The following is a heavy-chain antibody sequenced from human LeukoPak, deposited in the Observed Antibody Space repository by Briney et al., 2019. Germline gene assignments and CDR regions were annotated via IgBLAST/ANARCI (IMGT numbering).Heavy chain of an antibody. V-gene: IGHV3-9*01. CDR2: ISWNSGST. D-gene: IGHD3-10*01. J-gene: IGHJ3*02. CDR1: GVTIHDYA. Sequence: GGSLRLSCAASGVTIHDYAMHWVRQGPGEGLEWVSGISWNSGSTGYADSVKGRFTISRDNAKNSLYLQMSSLRPEDTALYYCAKERSSGSGSSYIHDAFDIWGQGTMVTVSS. CDR3: AKERSSGSGSSYIHDAFDI.